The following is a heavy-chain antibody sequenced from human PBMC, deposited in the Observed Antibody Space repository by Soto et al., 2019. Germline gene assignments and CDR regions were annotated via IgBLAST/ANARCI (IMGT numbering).Heavy chain of an antibody. CDR3: ARGIFGVVIAHYYYYYMDV. D-gene: IGHD3-3*01. V-gene: IGHV3-7*01. Sequence: EVQLVESGGGLVQPGGSLRLSCAASGFTFSSYWMRWVRQAPGKGLEWVANIKQDGSEKYYVDSVKGRFTISRDNAKNSLYLQMNSLRAEDTAVYYCARGIFGVVIAHYYYYYMDVWGKGTTVTVSS. J-gene: IGHJ6*03. CDR2: IKQDGSEK. CDR1: GFTFSSYW.